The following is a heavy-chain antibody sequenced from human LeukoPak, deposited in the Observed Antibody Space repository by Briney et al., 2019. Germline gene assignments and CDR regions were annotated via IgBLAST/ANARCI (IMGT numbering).Heavy chain of an antibody. CDR1: GASISSYY. CDR2: IYTSGNT. CDR3: ARGFRGDNFDY. Sequence: SETLSLTCSVSGASISSYYWSWIRQPAGKGLEWIGRIYTSGNTNYNPSLKSRVTMSVDTSNNQFSLKLTSVTAADTAVYFCARGFRGDNFDYWGQGTLVTVSS. J-gene: IGHJ4*02. V-gene: IGHV4-4*07. D-gene: IGHD7-27*01.